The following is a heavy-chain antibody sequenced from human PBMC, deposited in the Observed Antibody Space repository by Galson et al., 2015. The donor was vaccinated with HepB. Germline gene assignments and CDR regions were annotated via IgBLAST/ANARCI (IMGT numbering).Heavy chain of an antibody. Sequence: SLRLSCAASGFSVSTNYMSWVRQAPGKGLEWVSVIHSGGTTYYADSVKGRFTISRDSSKNTLYLQMNSLRVEDTAVYYCARENVVVTAWVGYFDLWGRGTLVTVSS. CDR2: IHSGGTT. D-gene: IGHD2-21*02. CDR1: GFSVSTNY. CDR3: ARENVVVTAWVGYFDL. V-gene: IGHV3-53*01. J-gene: IGHJ2*01.